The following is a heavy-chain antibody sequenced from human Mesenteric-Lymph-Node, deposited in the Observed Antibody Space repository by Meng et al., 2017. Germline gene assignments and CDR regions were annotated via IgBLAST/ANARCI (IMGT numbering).Heavy chain of an antibody. CDR2: IGSSGSAI. D-gene: IGHD3-10*01. CDR1: GFTFSSYE. CDR3: ARVMVRGIISFGY. V-gene: IGHV3-48*03. J-gene: IGHJ4*02. Sequence: GESLKISCAASGFTFSSYEMNWVRQAPGKGLEWVSYIGSSGSAIYYADSVRGRFTISRDNAKNSLYLQMSSLRAEDTAVYYCARVMVRGIISFGYWGQGTLVTVSS.